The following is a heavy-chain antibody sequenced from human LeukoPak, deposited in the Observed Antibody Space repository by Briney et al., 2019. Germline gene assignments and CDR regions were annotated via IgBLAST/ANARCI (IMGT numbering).Heavy chain of an antibody. J-gene: IGHJ5*02. CDR2: ISAYNGNT. CDR3: AREGNTIFGVVIINWFDP. V-gene: IGHV1-18*01. D-gene: IGHD3-3*01. CDR1: GYTFTSYG. Sequence: ASVKVSCKASGYTFTSYGISWVRQAPGQGLEWMGWISAYNGNTNYAQKLQGRVTMTRDTSISTAYMELSRLRSDDTAVYYCAREGNTIFGVVIINWFDPWGQGTLVTVSS.